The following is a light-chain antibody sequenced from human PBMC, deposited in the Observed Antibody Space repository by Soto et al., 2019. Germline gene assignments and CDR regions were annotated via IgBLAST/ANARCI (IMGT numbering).Light chain of an antibody. CDR1: ALRNQY. J-gene: IGLJ1*01. CDR2: KDT. V-gene: IGLV3-25*01. Sequence: SYELTQPPSVSVSPGQTASITCSGDALRNQYAYWYQQKPGPAPFLVIYKDTERPSGIPGRFSGSSSGTTVTLTISGVQAEDEADYYCQSADSSGTYVFGSGTKVTVL. CDR3: QSADSSGTYV.